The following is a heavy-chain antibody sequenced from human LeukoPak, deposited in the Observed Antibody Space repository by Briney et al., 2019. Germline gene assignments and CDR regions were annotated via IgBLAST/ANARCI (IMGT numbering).Heavy chain of an antibody. J-gene: IGHJ3*02. CDR3: AKVGGDYYGSGSYVGVDAFDI. V-gene: IGHV3-23*01. Sequence: GGSLRLSCAASGFTFSSYAMSWVRQAPGKGLEWVSAISGSGGSTYYADSVKGRFTISRDNSKNTLYLQINSLRAEDTAVYYCAKVGGDYYGSGSYVGVDAFDIWGQGTMVTVSS. D-gene: IGHD3-10*01. CDR2: ISGSGGST. CDR1: GFTFSSYA.